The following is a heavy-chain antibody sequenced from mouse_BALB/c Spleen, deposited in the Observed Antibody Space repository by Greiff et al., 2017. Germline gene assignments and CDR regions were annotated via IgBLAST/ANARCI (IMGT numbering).Heavy chain of an antibody. J-gene: IGHJ2*01. D-gene: IGHD1-1*01. CDR1: GFTFTDYY. CDR3: ARDRGRGFDY. CDR2: IRNKANGYTT. V-gene: IGHV7-3*02. Sequence: EVKLMESGGGLVQPGGSLRLSCATSGFTFTDYYMSWVRQPPGKALEWLGFIRNKANGYTTEYSASVKGRFTISRDNSQSILYLQMNTLRAEDSATYYCARDRGRGFDYWGQGTTLTVSS.